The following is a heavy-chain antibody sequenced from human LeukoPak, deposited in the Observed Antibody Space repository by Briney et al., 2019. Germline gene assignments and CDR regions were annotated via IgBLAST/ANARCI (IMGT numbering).Heavy chain of an antibody. J-gene: IGHJ4*02. CDR3: AGFAEYYYGSGSYYPFDY. V-gene: IGHV4-39*01. D-gene: IGHD3-10*01. CDR2: IYYSGST. CDR1: GGSISSSSYY. Sequence: SETLSLTCTVSGGSISSSSYYWGWIRQPPGKGLEWIGSIYYSGSTYYNPSLKSRVTISVDTSKNQFSLKLSSVTAADTAVYYCAGFAEYYYGSGSYYPFDYWGQGTLVTVSS.